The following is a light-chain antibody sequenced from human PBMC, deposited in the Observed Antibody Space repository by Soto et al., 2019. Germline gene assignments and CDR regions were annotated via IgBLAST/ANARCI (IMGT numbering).Light chain of an antibody. V-gene: IGKV3-20*01. CDR1: QSVSTK. J-gene: IGKJ3*01. CDR3: QQFGTSPLVT. Sequence: EIALTQSPATLSVSPGERATLSCRASQSVSTKLAWYQQKPGQAPRLLIYGASSRATGIPDRFSGSGSGTDFTLTISRLEPEDFAVYYCQQFGTSPLVTFGPGTKVDIK. CDR2: GAS.